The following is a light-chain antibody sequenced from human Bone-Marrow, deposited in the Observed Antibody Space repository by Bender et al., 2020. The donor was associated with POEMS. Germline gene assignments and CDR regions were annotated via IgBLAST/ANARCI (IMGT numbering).Light chain of an antibody. CDR3: SSYTSTRHVV. CDR1: SSDVGGYNY. Sequence: QSALTQPPSASGSLGQSVTISCTGTSSDVGGYNYVSWFQQHPGKAPKLIVYEVSKGPSGVPDRFSGSKSGNTASLTVSGLQADDEADYYCSSYTSTRHVVFGGGTKLTVL. CDR2: EVS. J-gene: IGLJ2*01. V-gene: IGLV2-8*01.